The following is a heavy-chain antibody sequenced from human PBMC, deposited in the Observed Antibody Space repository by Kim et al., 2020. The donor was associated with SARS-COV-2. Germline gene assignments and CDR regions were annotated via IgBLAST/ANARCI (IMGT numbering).Heavy chain of an antibody. Sequence: GGSLRLSCAASGFIFDDFAMHWVRQAPGKGLEWICLAGGDGTYTWYADSVKGRFTISRDKRKSSLYLQMNNLRPEDPAFYYCGKAPPGVCPWLERDWGQG. D-gene: IGHD1-1*01. CDR2: AGGDGTYT. J-gene: IGHJ1*01. CDR3: GKAPPGVCPWLERD. CDR1: GFIFDDFA. V-gene: IGHV3-43*02.